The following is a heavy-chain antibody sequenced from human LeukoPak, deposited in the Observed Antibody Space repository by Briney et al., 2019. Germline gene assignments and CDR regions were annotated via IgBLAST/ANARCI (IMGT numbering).Heavy chain of an antibody. CDR2: IKSKTDGGTT. D-gene: IGHD1-26*01. CDR1: GFTFSNAW. V-gene: IGHV3-15*01. CDR3: ARARGLPAYLDY. J-gene: IGHJ4*02. Sequence: PGGSIRLACAAYGFTFSNAWMSWVRQAPGKGLEWVGRIKSKTDGGTTDYARPVKGRFTVSRDDATNTLYLQMNSLRAEDTAVYYWARARGLPAYLDYWGQGTLVTVSS.